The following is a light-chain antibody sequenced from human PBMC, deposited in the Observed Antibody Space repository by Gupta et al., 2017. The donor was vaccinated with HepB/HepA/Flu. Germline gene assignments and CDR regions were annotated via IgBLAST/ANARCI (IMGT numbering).Light chain of an antibody. CDR1: QSVDNY. V-gene: IGKV3-11*01. J-gene: IGKJ1*01. CDR3: QQRSSWPRWS. Sequence: IVLSQSPATLSLSPGERATLSCRASQSVDNYLAWYQQKPGQAPRLLISDASDRATGLPARFSGSGSGTDFTLTSSSLEPEDFAVYYCQQRSSWPRWSFGQGTKVEIK. CDR2: DAS.